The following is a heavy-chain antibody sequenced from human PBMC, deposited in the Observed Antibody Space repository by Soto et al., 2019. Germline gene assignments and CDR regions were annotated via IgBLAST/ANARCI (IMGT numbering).Heavy chain of an antibody. J-gene: IGHJ6*03. CDR3: ARSRNGYYYGSGTILPVYYYYYMDV. D-gene: IGHD3-10*01. V-gene: IGHV4-34*01. CDR1: GGSFSGYY. CDR2: INHSGST. Sequence: SETLSLTCAVYGGSFSGYYWSWIRQPPGKGLEWIGEINHSGSTNYNPSLKSRVTISVDTSKNQFSLKLSSVTAADTAVYYCARSRNGYYYGSGTILPVYYYYYMDVWGKGTTVTVSS.